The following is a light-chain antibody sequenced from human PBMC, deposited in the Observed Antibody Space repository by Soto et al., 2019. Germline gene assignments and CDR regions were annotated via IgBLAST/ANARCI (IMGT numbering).Light chain of an antibody. V-gene: IGKV1-17*01. CDR3: LQQKTYPWT. Sequence: DIQMTQSPSSLSASVGDRVTVTCRARQVTGNDLGWFQQKPGQAPKPLIYSASFLQTGGPSRFSGNGSGTEMTRTISSLEPDDVATDYGLQQKTYPWTFGQGTKVEIK. J-gene: IGKJ1*01. CDR1: QVTGND. CDR2: SAS.